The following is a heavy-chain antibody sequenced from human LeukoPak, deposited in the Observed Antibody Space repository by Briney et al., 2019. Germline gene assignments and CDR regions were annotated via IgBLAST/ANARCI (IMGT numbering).Heavy chain of an antibody. CDR3: ARDRDIVVVPAARGNWFDP. CDR2: ISSSSSYI. CDR1: GFTFSSYS. J-gene: IGHJ5*02. Sequence: PGGSLRLSCAASGFTFSSYSTNWVRQAPGKGLEWVSSISSSSSYIYYADSVKGRFTISRDNAKNSLYLQMNSLRAEDTAVYYCARDRDIVVVPAARGNWFDPWGQGTLDTVSS. D-gene: IGHD2-2*01. V-gene: IGHV3-21*01.